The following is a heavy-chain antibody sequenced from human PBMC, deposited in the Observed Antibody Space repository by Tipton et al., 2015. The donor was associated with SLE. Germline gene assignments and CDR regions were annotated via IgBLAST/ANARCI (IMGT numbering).Heavy chain of an antibody. D-gene: IGHD4-23*01. CDR1: GGSISSGGYY. CDR3: ARTFPYGGFDP. V-gene: IGHV4-31*03. J-gene: IGHJ5*02. CDR2: IYYSGST. Sequence: TLSLTCTVSGGSISSGGYYWSWIRQHPGKGLEWIGYIYYSGSTYYNPSLKSRVTISVDTSKNQFFLRLRSVTAADTAVYYCARTFPYGGFDPWGQGTLVTVSS.